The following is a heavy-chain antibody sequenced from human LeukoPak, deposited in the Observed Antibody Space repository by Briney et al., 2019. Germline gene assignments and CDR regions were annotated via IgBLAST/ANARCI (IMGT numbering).Heavy chain of an antibody. D-gene: IGHD2-8*01. J-gene: IGHJ6*03. CDR3: ARGLGRMVNYYYYMDV. V-gene: IGHV1-8*03. CDR2: MNPNRDNT. Sequence: AAVNVSCKASGYTFTRYDINWVGQATGQGLEGMGWMNPNRDNTGYAQKFQGRVTITRNTSISTGYMELSSLRSEDTAVYYCARGLGRMVNYYYYMDVWGKGTTVTVSS. CDR1: GYTFTRYD.